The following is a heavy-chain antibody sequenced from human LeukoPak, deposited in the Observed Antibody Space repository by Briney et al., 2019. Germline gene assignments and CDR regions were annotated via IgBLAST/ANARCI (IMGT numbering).Heavy chain of an antibody. D-gene: IGHD3-22*01. CDR3: AREDSTGYSSLDY. Sequence: GASVKVSCKASGYIFIGYYIYWVRQAPGQGLEWMGWIHPKSGGTDYAQKFQARVTMTRETSISTAYMELSRLRSDDTAVYYCAREDSTGYSSLDYWGQGTLVTVSS. J-gene: IGHJ4*02. V-gene: IGHV1-2*02. CDR1: GYIFIGYY. CDR2: IHPKSGGT.